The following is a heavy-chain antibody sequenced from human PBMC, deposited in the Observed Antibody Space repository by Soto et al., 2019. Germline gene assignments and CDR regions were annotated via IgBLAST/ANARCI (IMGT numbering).Heavy chain of an antibody. J-gene: IGHJ3*02. D-gene: IGHD5-12*01. Sequence: QVQLQESGPGLVKPSQTLSLTCTVSGGSISSGGYYWSWIRQHPGKGLEWIGYIYYSGSTYYNPSLKSRVTISVDTSKNQFSLKLSSVTAADTAVYYCAREGRDGYNFAFDIWGQGTMVTVSS. CDR2: IYYSGST. CDR1: GGSISSGGYY. V-gene: IGHV4-31*03. CDR3: AREGRDGYNFAFDI.